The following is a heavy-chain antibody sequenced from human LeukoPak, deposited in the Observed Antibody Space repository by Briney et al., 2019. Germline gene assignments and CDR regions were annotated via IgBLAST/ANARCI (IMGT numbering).Heavy chain of an antibody. J-gene: IGHJ5*02. D-gene: IGHD3-3*01. CDR2: IYYSGST. CDR3: ARRDYDFWSGKNWFDP. Sequence: PSETLSLTCTVSGGSISSYYWSWIRQPPGKGLEWIGYIYYSGSTNYNPSLKSRVTISVDTSKNQFSLKLSSVTAADTAVYYCARRDYDFWSGKNWFDPWGQGTLVTVSS. V-gene: IGHV4-59*01. CDR1: GGSISSYY.